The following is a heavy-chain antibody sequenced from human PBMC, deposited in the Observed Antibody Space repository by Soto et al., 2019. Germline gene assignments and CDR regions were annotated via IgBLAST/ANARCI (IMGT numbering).Heavy chain of an antibody. V-gene: IGHV3-15*07. J-gene: IGHJ4*02. CDR3: TTDGPPFMTTVTQIDY. CDR1: GFTFSNAW. Sequence: EVQLVESGGGLVKPGGSLRLSCAASGFTFSNAWMNWVRQAPGKGLEWVGRIKSKNDGGTTDYAAPVKGRFTISRDDSKNTLYLQMNSLKTEDTAVYYCTTDGPPFMTTVTQIDYWGQGTLVTVSS. D-gene: IGHD4-17*01. CDR2: IKSKNDGGTT.